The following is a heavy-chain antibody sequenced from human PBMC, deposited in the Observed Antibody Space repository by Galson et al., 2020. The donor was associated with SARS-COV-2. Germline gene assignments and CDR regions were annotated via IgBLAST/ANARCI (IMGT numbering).Heavy chain of an antibody. CDR2: INPKSGGT. J-gene: IGHJ6*02. Sequence: ASVKVSCKASGYTFTGYYMHWVRQAPGQGLEWMGWINPKSGGTKYAQKFQGRVTMTRDTSISTGNMELSRLRSDDTAVYFCARVSGGQWLPPGGMDVWGQGTTVTVSS. CDR1: GYTFTGYY. V-gene: IGHV1-2*02. CDR3: ARVSGGQWLPPGGMDV. D-gene: IGHD6-19*01.